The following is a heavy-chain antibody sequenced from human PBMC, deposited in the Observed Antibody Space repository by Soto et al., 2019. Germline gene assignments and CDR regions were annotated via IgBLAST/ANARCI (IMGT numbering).Heavy chain of an antibody. V-gene: IGHV4-39*01. CDR3: ARREKYSSGWYDYYGMDV. Sequence: PSETLSLTCTVSGGSISSSSYYWGWSRQPPGKGLEWIGSIYYSGSTYYNPSLKSRVTISVDTSKNQFSLKLSSVTAADTAVYYCARREKYSSGWYDYYGMDVWGQGTTVTVSS. CDR1: GGSISSSSYY. J-gene: IGHJ6*02. D-gene: IGHD6-19*01. CDR2: IYYSGST.